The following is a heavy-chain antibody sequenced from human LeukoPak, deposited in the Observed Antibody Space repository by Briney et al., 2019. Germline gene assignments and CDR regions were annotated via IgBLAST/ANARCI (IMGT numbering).Heavy chain of an antibody. J-gene: IGHJ2*01. CDR2: ISGSVDNT. Sequence: GGSLRLSCATSGFSFSSYAMSWVRQAPGKGLEWVSVISGSVDNTYYGDSMKGRFTISRDTSKNTLYLQKNSLRADDTAIYYCAKSMTLQWRGFFDLWGRGTHVTVSS. D-gene: IGHD6-19*01. V-gene: IGHV3-23*01. CDR1: GFSFSSYA. CDR3: AKSMTLQWRGFFDL.